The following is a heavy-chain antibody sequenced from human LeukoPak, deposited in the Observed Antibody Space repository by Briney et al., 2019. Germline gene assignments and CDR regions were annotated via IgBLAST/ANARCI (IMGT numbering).Heavy chain of an antibody. D-gene: IGHD3-10*01. Sequence: GGSLRLSCAASGFTVSSNYMSWVRQAPGKGLEWVSYISSSSSTIYYADSVKGRFTISRDNAKNSLYLQMNSLRAEDTAVYYCASALWFGEYYFDYWGQGTLVTVSS. CDR3: ASALWFGEYYFDY. CDR1: GFTVSSNY. J-gene: IGHJ4*02. CDR2: ISSSSSTI. V-gene: IGHV3-48*01.